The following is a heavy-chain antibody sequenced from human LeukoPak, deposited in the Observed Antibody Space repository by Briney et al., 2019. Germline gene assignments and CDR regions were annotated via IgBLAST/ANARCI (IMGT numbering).Heavy chain of an antibody. D-gene: IGHD3-10*01. V-gene: IGHV4-31*03. Sequence: PSQTLSLTCTVSGGSISSGGYYWSWIRQHPGKGLEWIGYIYYSGSTYYNPSLKSRVTISVDTSKNQFSLKLSSVTAADTAVYYCARGRDMVRGVIIGGYSFDIWGLGTMVTVSS. CDR3: ARGRDMVRGVIIGGYSFDI. CDR2: IYYSGST. CDR1: GGSISSGGYY. J-gene: IGHJ3*02.